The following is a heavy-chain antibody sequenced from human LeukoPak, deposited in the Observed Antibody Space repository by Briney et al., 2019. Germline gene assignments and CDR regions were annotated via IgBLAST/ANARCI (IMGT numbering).Heavy chain of an antibody. CDR2: ISGSGGST. D-gene: IGHD3-9*01. Sequence: GGSLRLSCAASGFTFSSYAMSWVRQAPGKGLEWVSAISGSGGSTYYADSVKGRFTISRDNSKNTLYLQMNSLRAEDTAVYYCARFNLEYDILTGYSIQNYYFDYWGQGTLVTVSS. CDR3: ARFNLEYDILTGYSIQNYYFDY. CDR1: GFTFSSYA. V-gene: IGHV3-23*01. J-gene: IGHJ4*02.